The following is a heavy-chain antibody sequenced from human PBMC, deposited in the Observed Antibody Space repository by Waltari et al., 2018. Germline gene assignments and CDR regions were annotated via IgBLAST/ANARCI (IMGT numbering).Heavy chain of an antibody. J-gene: IGHJ5*02. Sequence: EVQLVQSGAEVKQPGESLNISCKASGYRFTSYWIGWVRQMPGKGLEWMGFYYPVDSIARYSPTVQGQVTSSVDKSVSTAYLQWSSLNASDTAIYFCARQGYDILTGYPNWFDPWGQGTLVIVSS. CDR2: YYPVDSIA. V-gene: IGHV5-51*01. CDR3: ARQGYDILTGYPNWFDP. CDR1: GYRFTSYW. D-gene: IGHD3-9*01.